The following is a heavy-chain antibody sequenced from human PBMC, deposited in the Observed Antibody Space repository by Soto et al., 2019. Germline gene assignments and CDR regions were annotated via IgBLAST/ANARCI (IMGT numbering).Heavy chain of an antibody. V-gene: IGHV1-69*13. CDR3: ARVRRWGPKASYFDY. D-gene: IGHD2-21*02. Sequence: SVKVSCKAYGGNLSSYAISWVGQAPGQGSEWMGGTIPIFGTANYAERFQRRVTIPADESTSTAYMELSSLRSEDTAVYYFARVRRWGPKASYFDYRGQGTPVTVSS. CDR2: TIPIFGTA. CDR1: GGNLSSYA. J-gene: IGHJ4*02.